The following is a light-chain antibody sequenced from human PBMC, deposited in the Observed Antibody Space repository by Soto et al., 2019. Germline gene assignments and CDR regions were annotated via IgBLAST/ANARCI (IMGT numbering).Light chain of an antibody. J-gene: IGKJ5*01. CDR3: QQRSNPIT. CDR1: QNVRSN. Sequence: EIVMTQSPATLSVSPGERATLSCRASQNVRSNLAWYQQKPGQAPRLLIYDASNRATGIPARFSGSGSGTDFTLTISSLEPEDFAIYYCQQRSNPITFGQGTRLEIK. V-gene: IGKV3-11*01. CDR2: DAS.